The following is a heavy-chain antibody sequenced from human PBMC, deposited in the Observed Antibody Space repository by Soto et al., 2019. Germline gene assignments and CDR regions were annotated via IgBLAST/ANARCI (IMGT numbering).Heavy chain of an antibody. CDR2: IHHSGST. CDR1: GYSISSGYY. V-gene: IGHV4-38-2*02. CDR3: ARENGDYDYYYYGMDV. J-gene: IGHJ6*02. D-gene: IGHD4-17*01. Sequence: SETLSLTCAVSGYSISSGYYWGWIRQPPGKGLEWIGSIHHSGSTHYNPSLKSRVIISVDTSKNQFSLKLSSVTAADTAVYYRARENGDYDYYYYGMDVWGQGTTVTVSS.